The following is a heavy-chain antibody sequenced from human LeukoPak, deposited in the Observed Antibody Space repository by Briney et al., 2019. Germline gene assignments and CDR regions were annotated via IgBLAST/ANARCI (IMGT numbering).Heavy chain of an antibody. CDR1: GGSFSGYY. Sequence: SETLSLTCAVYGGSFSGYYWSWIRQPPGKGLEWIGEINHSGSTNYNPSLKSRVTISVDTSKNQFSLKLSSVTAADTAVYYCARGIASSGWYYWFDPWGQGTLVTVSS. D-gene: IGHD6-19*01. CDR2: INHSGST. V-gene: IGHV4-34*01. CDR3: ARGIASSGWYYWFDP. J-gene: IGHJ5*02.